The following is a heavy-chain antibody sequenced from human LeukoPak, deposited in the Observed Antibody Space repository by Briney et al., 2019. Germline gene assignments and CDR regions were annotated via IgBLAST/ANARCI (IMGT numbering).Heavy chain of an antibody. D-gene: IGHD3-3*01. Sequence: SETLSLTCTVSGGSISSSSYYWGWIRQPPGKGLEWIGGIYYSGSTYYNPSLKSRVTISVDTSKNQFSLKLSSVTAADTAVYYCARAHYDFWSGYSYYFDYWGQGTLVTVSS. CDR2: IYYSGST. V-gene: IGHV4-39*07. CDR1: GGSISSSSYY. CDR3: ARAHYDFWSGYSYYFDY. J-gene: IGHJ4*02.